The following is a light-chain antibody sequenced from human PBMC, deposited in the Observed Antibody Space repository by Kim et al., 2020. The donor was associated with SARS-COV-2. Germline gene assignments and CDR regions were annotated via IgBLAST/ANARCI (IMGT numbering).Light chain of an antibody. Sequence: DIVMTQSPDSLAVSLGERATINCKSSQSVLYSSNNKNYLAWYQQKPGQPPKLLIYWASTRESGVPDRFSGSGSGTDFTLTISSLQAEDVAVYYCQQYYSTHFGGGTKVDIK. CDR1: QSVLYSSNNKNY. V-gene: IGKV4-1*01. CDR3: QQYYSTH. J-gene: IGKJ4*01. CDR2: WAS.